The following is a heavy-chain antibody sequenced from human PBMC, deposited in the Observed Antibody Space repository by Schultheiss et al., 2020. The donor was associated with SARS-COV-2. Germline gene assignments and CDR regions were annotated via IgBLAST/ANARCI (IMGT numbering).Heavy chain of an antibody. CDR1: GGSFSGYY. CDR2: INHSGST. Sequence: SQTLSLTCAVYGGSFSGYYWSWIRQPPGKGLEWIGEINHSGSTNYNPSLKSRVTISVDTSKNQFSLKLSSVTAADTAVYYCARLYCSSTSCRGDYFDYWGQGTLVTVSS. D-gene: IGHD2-2*01. V-gene: IGHV4-34*01. J-gene: IGHJ4*02. CDR3: ARLYCSSTSCRGDYFDY.